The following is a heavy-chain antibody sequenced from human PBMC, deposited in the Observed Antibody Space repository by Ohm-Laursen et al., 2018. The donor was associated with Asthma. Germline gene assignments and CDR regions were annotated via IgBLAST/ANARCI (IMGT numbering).Heavy chain of an antibody. J-gene: IGHJ4*02. V-gene: IGHV4-34*01. CDR3: ASLYYFDY. CDR1: GGSFSGYY. Sequence: SDTLSLTCAVYGGSFSGYYWSWIRQPPGKGLEWIGEINHSGSTNYNPSLKSRVTISVDTSKNQFSLKLSSVTAADTAVYYCASLYYFDYWGQGTLVTVSS. D-gene: IGHD2/OR15-2a*01. CDR2: INHSGST.